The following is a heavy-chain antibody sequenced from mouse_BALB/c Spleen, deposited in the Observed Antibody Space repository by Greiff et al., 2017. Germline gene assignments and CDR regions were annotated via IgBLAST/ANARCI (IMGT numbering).Heavy chain of an antibody. CDR2: ISSGGSYT. Sequence: DVKLVESGGDLVKPGGSLKLSCAASGFTFSSYGMSWVRQTPDKRLEWVATISSGGSYTYYPDSVKGRFTISRDNAKNTLYLQMSSLRSEDTAMYYCARRYGNYVDYWGQGTTLTVSS. CDR3: ARRYGNYVDY. CDR1: GFTFSSYG. D-gene: IGHD2-1*01. V-gene: IGHV5-6*02. J-gene: IGHJ2*01.